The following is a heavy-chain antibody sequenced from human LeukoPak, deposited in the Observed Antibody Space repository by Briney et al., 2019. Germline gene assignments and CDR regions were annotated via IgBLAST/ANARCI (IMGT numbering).Heavy chain of an antibody. J-gene: IGHJ4*02. D-gene: IGHD3-3*02. CDR1: DGSISSYF. CDR3: ARDGENSIVAPLDY. Sequence: PSETLSLTCTVSDGSISSYFWNWLRQPAGKGLEWLGRIYTSGSTNYSPSLKSRVTMSVDTSKNQFSVKLSSVTAADTAVYYCARDGENSIVAPLDYWGQGTLVTVSS. V-gene: IGHV4-4*07. CDR2: IYTSGST.